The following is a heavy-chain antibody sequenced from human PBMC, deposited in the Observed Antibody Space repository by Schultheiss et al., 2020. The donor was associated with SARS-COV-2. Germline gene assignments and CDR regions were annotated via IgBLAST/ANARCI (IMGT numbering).Heavy chain of an antibody. Sequence: GGSLRLSCAASGFTFSSYGMHWVRQAPGKGLEWVAVISYDGSNKYYADSVKGRFTISRDNSKNTLYLQMNSLRAEDTAVYYCAKGGLGRVTALDNWGQGTLVTVSS. CDR1: GFTFSSYG. V-gene: IGHV3-30*18. D-gene: IGHD2-21*02. CDR3: AKGGLGRVTALDN. J-gene: IGHJ4*02. CDR2: ISYDGSNK.